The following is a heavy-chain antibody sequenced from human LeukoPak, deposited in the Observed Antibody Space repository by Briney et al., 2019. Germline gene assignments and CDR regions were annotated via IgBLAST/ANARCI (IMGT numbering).Heavy chain of an antibody. D-gene: IGHD5-24*01. CDR3: ARDWGDGYHSNIVY. CDR1: GFTFSSYS. CDR2: ISSSSSNI. V-gene: IGHV3-21*01. J-gene: IGHJ4*02. Sequence: GGSLRLSCAASGFTFSSYSMNWVRQAPGKGLEWVSAISSSSSNIYYADSVKGRFTISRDNAKNSLYLQMNSLRAEDTAVYYCARDWGDGYHSNIVYRGQGNLVTVSS.